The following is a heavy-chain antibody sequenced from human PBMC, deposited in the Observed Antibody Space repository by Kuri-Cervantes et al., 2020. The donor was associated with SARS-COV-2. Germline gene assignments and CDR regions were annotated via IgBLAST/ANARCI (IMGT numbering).Heavy chain of an antibody. V-gene: IGHV1-8*01. CDR1: ETTFPNYD. D-gene: IGHD2-21*01. J-gene: IGHJ4*02. CDR2: VKTNSGNT. Sequence: ASVKVSCKTPETTFPNYDINWVRQATGQGLEWMGMVKTNSGNTLYAQIFQGRVTMTRDTSTTTAYMELSSLTSDDTAIYYCYCAPKEGFDSWGQGTLVTVSS. CDR3: YCAPKEGFDS.